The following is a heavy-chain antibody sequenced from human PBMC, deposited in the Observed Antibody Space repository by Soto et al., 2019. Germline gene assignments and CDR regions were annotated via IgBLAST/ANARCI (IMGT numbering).Heavy chain of an antibody. J-gene: IGHJ1*01. CDR1: GFTFSSYG. Sequence: QVQLVESGGGVVQPGRSLRLSCAASGFTFSSYGMHWVRQAPGKGLEWVAVIEYDGSNKYYADSVKGRFTISRDNSKNTLYLQMNSLRAEDTAVYYCAKDGGQGWRKKYFQHWGQGTLVTVSS. D-gene: IGHD3-16*01. CDR3: AKDGGQGWRKKYFQH. V-gene: IGHV3-30*18. CDR2: IEYDGSNK.